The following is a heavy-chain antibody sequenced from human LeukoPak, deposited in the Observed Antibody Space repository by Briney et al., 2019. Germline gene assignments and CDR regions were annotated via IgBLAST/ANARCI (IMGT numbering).Heavy chain of an antibody. D-gene: IGHD6-6*01. V-gene: IGHV6-1*01. CDR1: GDSIFTKNVA. J-gene: IGHJ4*02. CDR3: ARGKYTSFDN. Sequence: SQTLSLTCAISGDSIFTKNVAWNWIRQPPSGGVEGLGSTYYRSKWSFDYAVSVKSRITINADTSKNQFSLQLTSVTPEDTAVYYCARGKYTSFDNWGQGTLVTVSS. CDR2: TYYRSKWSF.